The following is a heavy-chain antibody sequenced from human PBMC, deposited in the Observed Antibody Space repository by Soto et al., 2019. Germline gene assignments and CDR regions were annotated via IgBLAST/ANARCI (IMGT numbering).Heavy chain of an antibody. CDR1: GGTFSSYA. D-gene: IGHD5-12*01. CDR2: IIPIFGTA. Sequence: VKVSGKASGGTFSSYAISWVRQAPGQGLEWMGGIIPIFGTANYAQKFQGRVTITADESTSTASMELSSLRSEDTAVYYCASPYSGYDLGWGYYYYCMDVWGQGTTVTSP. J-gene: IGHJ6*02. V-gene: IGHV1-69*13. CDR3: ASPYSGYDLGWGYYYYCMDV.